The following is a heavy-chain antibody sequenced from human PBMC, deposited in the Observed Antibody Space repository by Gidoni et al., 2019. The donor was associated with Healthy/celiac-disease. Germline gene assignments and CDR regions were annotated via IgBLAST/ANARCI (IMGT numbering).Heavy chain of an antibody. CDR2: ISGSGGST. CDR3: ANQWELRGGYVDY. CDR1: GFTFSSYA. D-gene: IGHD1-26*01. J-gene: IGHJ4*02. V-gene: IGHV3-23*01. Sequence: EVQLLESGGGLVQPGGSLRLSCAASGFTFSSYAMSWVRQAPGKGLGWVSAISGSGGSTYYADSVKGRFTISRDNSKNTLYLQMNSLRAEDTAVYYCANQWELRGGYVDYWGQGTLVTVSS.